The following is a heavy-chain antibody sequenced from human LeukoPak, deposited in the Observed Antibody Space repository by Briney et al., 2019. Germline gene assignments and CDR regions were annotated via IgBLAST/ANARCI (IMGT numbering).Heavy chain of an antibody. CDR1: GYTFTSYG. CDR3: VREGEHYYDHSASFDY. J-gene: IGHJ4*02. V-gene: IGHV1-18*01. D-gene: IGHD3-22*01. CDR2: ISAYNGNT. Sequence: ASVKVSCKASGYTFTSYGISWVRQAPGQGLEWMGWISAYNGNTNYAQKLQGRVTMTTDTSTSTAYMELRSLRSDDTAVYYCVREGEHYYDHSASFDYWGQGTLVTVSS.